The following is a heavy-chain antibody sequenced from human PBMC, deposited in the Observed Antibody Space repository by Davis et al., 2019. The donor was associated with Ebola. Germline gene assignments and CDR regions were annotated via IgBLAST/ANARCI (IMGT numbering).Heavy chain of an antibody. Sequence: MPSETLSLTCAVYGGSFSDYFWSWIRQPPEKGLEWIGEISHHSGYTNYNPSLRSRAAISVDSSKNQFSLKVNSVTPEDTAVYYCAKRGGSSGIDGGYFDFWGPGILVTVSS. D-gene: IGHD3-16*01. CDR3: AKRGGSSGIDGGYFDF. CDR2: ISHHSGYT. CDR1: GGSFSDYF. J-gene: IGHJ4*02. V-gene: IGHV4-34*07.